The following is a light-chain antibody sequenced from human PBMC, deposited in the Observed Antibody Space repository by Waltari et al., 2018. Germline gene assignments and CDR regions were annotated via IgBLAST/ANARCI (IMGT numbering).Light chain of an antibody. Sequence: DIVLTQSPGTLALSPGARATLPGWASQRCGRALAWDQQKPGQAPRLLIYDASSRGTGISDKFSGSGSGTDFSLTISRVEPEDFAVYFCQMYVRLPVTFGQGTKVEVK. J-gene: IGKJ1*01. CDR3: QMYVRLPVT. CDR1: QRCGRA. V-gene: IGKV3-20*01. CDR2: DAS.